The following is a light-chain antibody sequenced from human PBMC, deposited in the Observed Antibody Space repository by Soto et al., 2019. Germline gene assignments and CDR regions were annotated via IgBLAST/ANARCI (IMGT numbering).Light chain of an antibody. V-gene: IGKV1-5*01. J-gene: IGKJ1*01. CDR1: QTITRW. Sequence: DIQMTESPSALSPSVGYRFTVSCRASQTITRWMACYQQKPGKAPKLLIYGASNRATGIPDRFSGSGSGTEFTLTISSLQSEDFAVYYCQQYNNWPRTFGQGTKVDI. CDR3: QQYNNWPRT. CDR2: GAS.